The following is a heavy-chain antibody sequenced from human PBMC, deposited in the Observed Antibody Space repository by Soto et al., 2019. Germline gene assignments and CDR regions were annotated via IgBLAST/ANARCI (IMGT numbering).Heavy chain of an antibody. CDR2: ISETSIAI. Sequence: EVQLVESGGGLVQPGGSLRLSCAASGFTFKTYSMNWVRQAPGKGLEWVSYISETSIAIYYRDSVKGRFTIYRDNAQNTLYLQMNSLRDEDTAVYYCATLQLGREEVFDSWGQGTLVTVSS. CDR3: ATLQLGREEVFDS. CDR1: GFTFKTYS. J-gene: IGHJ4*02. D-gene: IGHD1-1*01. V-gene: IGHV3-48*02.